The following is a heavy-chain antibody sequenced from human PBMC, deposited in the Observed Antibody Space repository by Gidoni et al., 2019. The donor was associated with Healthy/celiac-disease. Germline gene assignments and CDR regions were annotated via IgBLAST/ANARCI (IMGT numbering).Heavy chain of an antibody. J-gene: IGHJ6*02. Sequence: QVQLVQSGAEVKKPGSSVKVSCKASGGTFSSYAISGGRQAPGQGLEWMGGMIPIFGTANYAQKFQGRVTITADESTSTAYMELSSLRSEDTAVYYCARGQEMATISYYYYGMDVWGQGTTVTVSS. CDR2: MIPIFGTA. D-gene: IGHD5-12*01. CDR1: GGTFSSYA. CDR3: ARGQEMATISYYYYGMDV. V-gene: IGHV1-69*01.